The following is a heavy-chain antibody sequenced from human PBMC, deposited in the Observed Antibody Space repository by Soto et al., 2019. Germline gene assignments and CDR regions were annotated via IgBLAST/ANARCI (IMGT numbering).Heavy chain of an antibody. V-gene: IGHV1-18*04. J-gene: IGHJ6*02. CDR2: ISAYNGNT. D-gene: IGHD3-22*01. Sequence: ASVKVSCKASGYTFTSYGISWVRQAPGQGLEWMGWISAYNGNTNYAQKLQGRVTMTTDTSTSTAYMELRSLRSDDTAVYYCARDSPAYYYDSSQPYYYGLEGWGQGKTVTV. CDR1: GYTFTSYG. CDR3: ARDSPAYYYDSSQPYYYGLEG.